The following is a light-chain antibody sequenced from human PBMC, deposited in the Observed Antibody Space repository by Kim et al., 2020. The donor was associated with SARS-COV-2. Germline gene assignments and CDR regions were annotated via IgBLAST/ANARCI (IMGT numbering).Light chain of an antibody. CDR1: SGDIGNSSS. CDR3: CSTSNTLDYV. V-gene: IGLV2-14*03. J-gene: IGLJ1*01. Sequence: GQSITISCSGTSGDIGNSSSVSWYQHRSGEAPRLIIYDVRDRPSGGSARFSGSKSANMASLSISGLRSEDEADYYCCSTSNTLDYVFGSGTKVTVL. CDR2: DVR.